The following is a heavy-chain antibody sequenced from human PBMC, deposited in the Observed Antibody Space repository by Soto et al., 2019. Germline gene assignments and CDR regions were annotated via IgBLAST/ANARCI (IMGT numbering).Heavy chain of an antibody. Sequence: GGSLRLSCAASGFTFSSYAMNWVRQAPGKGLEWVSVISGSDSSTYYADSVKGRFTISRDNSNNTRYLQMNSLRAEDTAVYYCAKGGKSIAAAGDYWGQGTLVTV. CDR3: AKGGKSIAAAGDY. D-gene: IGHD6-13*01. CDR1: GFTFSSYA. J-gene: IGHJ4*02. CDR2: ISGSDSST. V-gene: IGHV3-23*01.